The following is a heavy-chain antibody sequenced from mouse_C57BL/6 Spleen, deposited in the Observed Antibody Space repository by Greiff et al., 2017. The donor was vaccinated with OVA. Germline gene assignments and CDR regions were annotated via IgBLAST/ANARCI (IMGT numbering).Heavy chain of an antibody. Sequence: QVQLQQSGPELVKPGASVKISCKASGYAFSSSWMNWVKQRPGKGLEWIGRIYPGDGDTNYNGKFKGKATLTADKSSSTAYMQLSSLTSEDSAVYFCARSLGRDFFDYWGQGTTLTVS. CDR1: GYAFSSSW. J-gene: IGHJ2*01. D-gene: IGHD4-1*01. CDR2: IYPGDGDT. CDR3: ARSLGRDFFDY. V-gene: IGHV1-82*01.